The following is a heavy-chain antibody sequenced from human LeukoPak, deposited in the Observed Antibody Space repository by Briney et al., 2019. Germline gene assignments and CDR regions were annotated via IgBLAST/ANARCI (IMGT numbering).Heavy chain of an antibody. J-gene: IGHJ4*02. Sequence: SETLSLTCTVSGGSISSGGHYWSWIRQPAGKGLEYLGRISSTGSTNYNPSLRSRVTISVDTSKNQFSLKLSSVTAADTAVYYCAREIYSSGWRIDYWGQGTLVTVSS. CDR1: GGSISSGGHY. V-gene: IGHV4-61*02. D-gene: IGHD6-19*01. CDR3: AREIYSSGWRIDY. CDR2: ISSTGST.